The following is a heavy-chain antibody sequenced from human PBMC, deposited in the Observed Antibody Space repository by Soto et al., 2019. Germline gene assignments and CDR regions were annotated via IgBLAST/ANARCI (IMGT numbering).Heavy chain of an antibody. Sequence: EVQLLESGGGLVQPGGSLRLSCATDGFTFDSYAMHWVRQAPGKGLEWVSSLSGSGYQTYYADSGKGRLTISRDLSKNTVYLQINSLRAEDTAVYFCAKDRLTVFGVVVTFEDWGRGTLVTVAS. CDR2: LSGSGYQT. V-gene: IGHV3-23*01. CDR3: AKDRLTVFGVVVTFED. J-gene: IGHJ4*02. CDR1: GFTFDSYA. D-gene: IGHD3-3*01.